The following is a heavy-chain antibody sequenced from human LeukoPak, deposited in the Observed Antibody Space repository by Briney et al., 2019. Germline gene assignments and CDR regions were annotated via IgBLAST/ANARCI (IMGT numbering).Heavy chain of an antibody. CDR2: IKQDGSEK. Sequence: GGSLRPSCAASGFTFSSYWMSWVRQAPGKGLEWVANIKQDGSEKYYVDSVKGRFTISRDNAKNSLYLQMNSLRAEDTAVYYCARSPTDYGDYFDYWGQGTLVTVSS. J-gene: IGHJ4*02. CDR3: ARSPTDYGDYFDY. V-gene: IGHV3-7*01. D-gene: IGHD4-17*01. CDR1: GFTFSSYW.